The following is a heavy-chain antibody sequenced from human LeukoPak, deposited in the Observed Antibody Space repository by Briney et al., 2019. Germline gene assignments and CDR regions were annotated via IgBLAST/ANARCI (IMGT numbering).Heavy chain of an antibody. CDR3: ARGPEQLVRRYFDY. J-gene: IGHJ4*02. Sequence: SETLSLTCAVYGGSLSGYYWSWIRQPPGKGLEWIGEINHSGSTNYNPSLKSRVTISVDTSKNQFSLKLSSVTAADTAVYYCARGPEQLVRRYFDYWGQGTLVTVSS. D-gene: IGHD6-6*01. V-gene: IGHV4-34*01. CDR1: GGSLSGYY. CDR2: INHSGST.